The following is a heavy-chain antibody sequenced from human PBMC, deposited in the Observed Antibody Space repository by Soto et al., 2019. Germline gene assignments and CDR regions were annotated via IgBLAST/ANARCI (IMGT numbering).Heavy chain of an antibody. V-gene: IGHV2-5*02. CDR1: GFSLNTGGVG. CDR3: ARRPASVNYPYYFDY. Sequence: QITLKESGPTLVKPTQTLTLTCTFSGFSLNTGGVGVGWIRQPPGKALEWLALIYWDDDKRYSPSLKSRLTITKHTSRNQVVLTMTNMDPVDTATYYCARRPASVNYPYYFDYWGQGTLVTVSS. D-gene: IGHD3-10*01. J-gene: IGHJ4*02. CDR2: IYWDDDK.